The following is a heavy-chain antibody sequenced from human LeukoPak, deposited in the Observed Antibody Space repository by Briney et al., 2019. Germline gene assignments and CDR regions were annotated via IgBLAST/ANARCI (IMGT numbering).Heavy chain of an antibody. V-gene: IGHV4-39*07. Sequence: SETLSLTCTVSGGSISSSSYYWGWIRQPPGKGLEWIGSIYYSGSTYYNPSLKSRVTISVDTSKNQFSLKLSSVTAADTAVYYCARDLMVRGPGGGYFDYWGQGTLVTVSS. CDR3: ARDLMVRGPGGGYFDY. J-gene: IGHJ4*02. D-gene: IGHD3-10*01. CDR2: IYYSGST. CDR1: GGSISSSSYY.